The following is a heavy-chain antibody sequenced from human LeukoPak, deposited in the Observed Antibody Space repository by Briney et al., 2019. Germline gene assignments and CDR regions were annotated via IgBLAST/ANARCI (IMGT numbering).Heavy chain of an antibody. CDR2: IWYDGSNK. CDR3: ARAGPPAFDP. CDR1: GFTFSSYG. Sequence: PGGSLRLSCTASGFTFSSYGMHWVRQAPGKGLEWAAVIWYDGSNKNYAESVKGRFTITRDNAMNTLYLQVNSLRAEDTAVYYCARAGPPAFDPWGQGTLVTVSS. V-gene: IGHV3-33*01. J-gene: IGHJ5*02.